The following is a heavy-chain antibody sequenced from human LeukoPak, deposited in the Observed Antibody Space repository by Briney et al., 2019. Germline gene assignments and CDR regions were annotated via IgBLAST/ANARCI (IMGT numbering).Heavy chain of an antibody. CDR3: ANGLSTHH. D-gene: IGHD2-2*01. Sequence: GGSLRLSCAASGFTFSTYWMSWVRQAPGKGLEWVANIKQDGSEKYYVDSVKGRFTISRDNAKNSLYLEMNSLSAEDTAVYYCANGLSTHHWGQGTLVTVSS. V-gene: IGHV3-7*01. J-gene: IGHJ5*02. CDR2: IKQDGSEK. CDR1: GFTFSTYW.